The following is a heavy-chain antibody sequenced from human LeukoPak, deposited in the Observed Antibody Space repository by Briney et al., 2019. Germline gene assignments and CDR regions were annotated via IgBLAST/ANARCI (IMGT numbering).Heavy chain of an antibody. CDR2: SHYSGTT. CDR1: GGSITYYY. CDR3: ARLSGTTWRDWFDP. V-gene: IGHV4-59*08. D-gene: IGHD1-14*01. J-gene: IGHJ5*02. Sequence: PSETLSLTCTVSGGSITYYYWSWIRQPPGRGLEWTGYSHYSGTTNYNPSLKSRVTISVDTSKNQFSLRMTSVTAADTAVYYCARLSGTTWRDWFDPWGQGTLVTVSS.